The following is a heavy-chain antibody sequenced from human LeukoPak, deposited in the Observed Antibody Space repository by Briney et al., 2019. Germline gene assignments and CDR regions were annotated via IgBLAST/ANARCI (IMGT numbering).Heavy chain of an antibody. Sequence: GGSLRLSCAASGFVFSASYMSWVRKAPGKGLEWVATIKPDGSEKYHADSVSGRFTISRDNTNDSLFLQMSSLRVDDTAVYYCVRGGTYWTVSWGQGTLVNVS. J-gene: IGHJ5*01. V-gene: IGHV3-7*01. CDR3: VRGGTYWTVS. CDR2: IKPDGSEK. CDR1: GFVFSASY.